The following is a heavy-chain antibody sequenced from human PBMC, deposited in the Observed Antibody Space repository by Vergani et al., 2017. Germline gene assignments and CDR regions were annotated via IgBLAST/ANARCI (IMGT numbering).Heavy chain of an antibody. Sequence: EVQLLESGGDLVQPGGSLRLSCAASGFTFNHYAMNWVRQAPGKGLEWVSGISGSGGVDYADSVRGRFTISRDNAKNSLFLEMNSLRFEDTAVYFCTKGSVYYHDSAGHGYDPYTGFDLWGQGTLVTVSS. CDR1: GFTFNHYA. J-gene: IGHJ3*01. D-gene: IGHD5-12*01. CDR2: ISGSGGV. CDR3: TKGSVYYHDSAGHGYDPYTGFDL. V-gene: IGHV3-23*01.